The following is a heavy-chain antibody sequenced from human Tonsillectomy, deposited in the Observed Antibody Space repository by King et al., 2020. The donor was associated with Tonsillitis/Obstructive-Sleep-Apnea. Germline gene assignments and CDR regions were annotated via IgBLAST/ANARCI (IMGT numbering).Heavy chain of an antibody. D-gene: IGHD3-22*01. V-gene: IGHV1-2*02. J-gene: IGHJ4*02. CDR3: ARGYHDGSGYYYVRLDY. CDR2: INPNSGGT. Sequence: VQLVESGAEVKKPGASVKVSCKASGYTFTDYYMHWVRQAPGQGLEWMGWINPNSGGTNYAQNFQGRVTMTRDTSISTAYMELSRLRSDDTAVYYCARGYHDGSGYYYVRLDYWGQGTLVTVSS. CDR1: GYTFTDYY.